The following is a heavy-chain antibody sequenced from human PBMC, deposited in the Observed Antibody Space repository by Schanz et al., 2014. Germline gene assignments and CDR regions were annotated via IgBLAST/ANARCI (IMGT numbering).Heavy chain of an antibody. D-gene: IGHD3-16*01. CDR2: MYINSGST. CDR1: GFTVNTNY. V-gene: IGHV3-53*01. Sequence: EVQLVESGGGMIQPGGSLRLSCAVSGFTVNTNYMSWVRQAPGKGLEWISSMYINSGSTQYADSVKGRFIISRDNAKSSLYLQMSSLRDEDTAIYYCVRDYWGFDNWGQGTLVTVSS. J-gene: IGHJ4*02. CDR3: VRDYWGFDN.